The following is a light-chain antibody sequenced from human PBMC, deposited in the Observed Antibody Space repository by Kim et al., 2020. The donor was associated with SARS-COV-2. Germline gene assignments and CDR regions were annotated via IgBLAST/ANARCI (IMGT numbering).Light chain of an antibody. Sequence: DIVMTQYPDSLAVSLGERATINCKSSQSVFYSSNNRNCLAWYQQKPGQPPKLVIYWASTQESVVPDRFSGSGSGTDFTLTISSLQAEDVAVYYCQQYYSAPPTFVQGTKVEIK. CDR2: WAS. V-gene: IGKV4-1*01. CDR3: QQYYSAPPT. CDR1: QSVFYSSNNRNC. J-gene: IGKJ1*01.